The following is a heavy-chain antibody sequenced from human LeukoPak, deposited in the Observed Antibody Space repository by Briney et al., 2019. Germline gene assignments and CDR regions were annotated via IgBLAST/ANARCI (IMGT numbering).Heavy chain of an antibody. CDR1: GGSISSYY. J-gene: IGHJ4*02. CDR3: ARDRHYYDSSGYYYLPDY. CDR2: IYYSGST. Sequence: KPSETLSLTCTVSGGSISSYYWSWIRQPPGKGLEWIGSIYYSGSTYYNPSLKSRVTISVDTSKNQFSLKLSSVTAADTAVYYCARDRHYYDSSGYYYLPDYWGQGTLVTVSS. D-gene: IGHD3-22*01. V-gene: IGHV4-59*12.